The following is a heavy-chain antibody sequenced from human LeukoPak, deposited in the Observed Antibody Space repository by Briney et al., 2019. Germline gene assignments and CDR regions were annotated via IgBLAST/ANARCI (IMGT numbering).Heavy chain of an antibody. D-gene: IGHD3-3*01. CDR2: INHSGST. J-gene: IGHJ6*02. Sequence: PSETLSLTCAVYGGSFSGYYWSWIRQPPGKGLEWIGEINHSGSTNYNPSLKSRVTISVDTSKNQFSLKLSFVTAADTAVYYCARGLRFLVAWGQGTTVTVSS. CDR1: GGSFSGYY. CDR3: ARGLRFLVA. V-gene: IGHV4-34*01.